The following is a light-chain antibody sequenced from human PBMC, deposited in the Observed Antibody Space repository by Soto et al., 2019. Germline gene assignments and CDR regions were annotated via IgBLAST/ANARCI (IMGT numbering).Light chain of an antibody. J-gene: IGKJ3*01. Sequence: ENVLTQSPGTLSLSPGERATLSCRASQSVSSYSLAWYQQKPGQAPRLVMYGASSRATGIPDRFSGSGSGTDFTLTISRLEPEDFAVYYCQQYGSSPLTFGPGT. CDR2: GAS. CDR3: QQYGSSPLT. CDR1: QSVSSYS. V-gene: IGKV3-20*01.